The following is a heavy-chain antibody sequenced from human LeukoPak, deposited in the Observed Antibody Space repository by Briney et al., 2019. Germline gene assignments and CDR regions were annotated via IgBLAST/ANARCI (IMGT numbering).Heavy chain of an antibody. V-gene: IGHV5-51*01. J-gene: IGHJ6*02. Sequence: GESLQISCKGSGYKFTTHWIGWVRQMPGKGLEYMGIIYPDDSETRYSPSFEGQVTISADRSTSTAYLQWSSLNASDTAMYYCARTNTGGGYHYYGMDVWGQGTTVIVS. CDR2: IYPDDSET. CDR1: GYKFTTHW. D-gene: IGHD3-16*02. CDR3: ARTNTGGGYHYYGMDV.